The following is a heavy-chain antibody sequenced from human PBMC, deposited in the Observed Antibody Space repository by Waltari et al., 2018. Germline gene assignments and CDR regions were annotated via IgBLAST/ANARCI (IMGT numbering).Heavy chain of an antibody. CDR2: ISGSGGST. CDR3: ARDGSGSYWTTYYYYGMDV. V-gene: IGHV3-23*01. J-gene: IGHJ6*02. Sequence: EVQLLESGGGLVQPGGSLRLSCAASGFTFSSYAMSWVRQAPGKGLEWVSAISGSGGSTYYADSVKGRFTISRDNSKNTLYLQMNSLRVEDTAVYYCARDGSGSYWTTYYYYGMDVWGQGTTVTVSS. D-gene: IGHD3-10*01. CDR1: GFTFSSYA.